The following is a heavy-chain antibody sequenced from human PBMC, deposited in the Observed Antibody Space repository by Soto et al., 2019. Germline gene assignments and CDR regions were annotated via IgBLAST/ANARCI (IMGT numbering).Heavy chain of an antibody. CDR3: ARLSVVVPAATYYFDY. J-gene: IGHJ4*02. CDR1: GGSISSGGYY. D-gene: IGHD2-2*01. CDR2: IYYSGST. Sequence: QVQLQESGPGLVKPSQTLSLTCTVSGGSISSGGYYWSWIRQHPGKGLEWIGYIYYSGSTYYNPSLKRRVTTSVDTSKNQFSLKLSSVTAADTAVYYCARLSVVVPAATYYFDYWGQGTLVTVSS. V-gene: IGHV4-31*03.